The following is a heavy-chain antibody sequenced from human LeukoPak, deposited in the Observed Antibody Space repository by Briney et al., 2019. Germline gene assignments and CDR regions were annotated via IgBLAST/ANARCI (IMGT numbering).Heavy chain of an antibody. J-gene: IGHJ5*02. CDR2: INPNSGDT. D-gene: IGHD5-12*01. Sequence: ASVKVSCKASGYTFTGYYMHWVRQAPGQGLEWMGWINPNSGDTNYAQKFQGRVTMTRDTSISTAYMELSRLRSDDTAVYYCARDGGIVATIYGDSEGWFDPWGQGTLVTVSS. CDR3: ARDGGIVATIYGDSEGWFDP. V-gene: IGHV1-2*02. CDR1: GYTFTGYY.